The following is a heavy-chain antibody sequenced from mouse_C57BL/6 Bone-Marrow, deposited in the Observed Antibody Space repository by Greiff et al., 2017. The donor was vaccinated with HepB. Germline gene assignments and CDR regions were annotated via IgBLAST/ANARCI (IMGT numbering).Heavy chain of an antibody. CDR2: INPNNGGT. V-gene: IGHV1-18*01. D-gene: IGHD2-5*01. Sequence: EVQLQQSGPELVKPGASVKIPCKASGYTFTDYNMDWVKQSHGKSLEWIGDINPNNGGTIYNQKFKGKATLTVDKSSSTAYMELRSLTSEDPAVYYCARSYSNYLAWFAYWGQGTLVTVSS. CDR1: GYTFTDYN. J-gene: IGHJ3*01. CDR3: ARSYSNYLAWFAY.